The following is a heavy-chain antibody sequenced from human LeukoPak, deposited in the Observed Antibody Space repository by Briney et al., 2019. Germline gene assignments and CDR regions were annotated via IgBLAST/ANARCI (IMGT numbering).Heavy chain of an antibody. CDR2: ISSIGRTT. V-gene: IGHV3-48*03. D-gene: IGHD6-19*01. Sequence: GGSLRLSCAASGFTFSSYEMNWVRQAPGKGLEWVSYISSIGRTTYYADSVKGRFTISRDNAKNSLYLQMNSLRAEDTAVYYCARDDRRGAVAGTSYFQHWGQGTLVTVSS. J-gene: IGHJ1*01. CDR3: ARDDRRGAVAGTSYFQH. CDR1: GFTFSSYE.